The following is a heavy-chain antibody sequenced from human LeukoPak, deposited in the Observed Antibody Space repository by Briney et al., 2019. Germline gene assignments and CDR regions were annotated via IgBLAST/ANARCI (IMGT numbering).Heavy chain of an antibody. CDR3: ARDGPDLRYFGWLFPGWFDP. Sequence: NPSETLSLTCAVYGGSFSGYYWSWIRQPPGKGLEWIGEINHSGSTNYNPSLKTRVTISVDTSKNQFSLKLSSVTAADTAVYYCARDGPDLRYFGWLFPGWFDPWGQGTLVTVSS. CDR1: GGSFSGYY. CDR2: INHSGST. D-gene: IGHD3-9*01. V-gene: IGHV4-34*01. J-gene: IGHJ5*02.